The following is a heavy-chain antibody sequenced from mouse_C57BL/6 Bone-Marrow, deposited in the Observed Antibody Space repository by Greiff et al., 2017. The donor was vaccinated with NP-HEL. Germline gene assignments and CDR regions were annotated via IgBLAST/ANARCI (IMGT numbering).Heavy chain of an antibody. CDR2: ISSGSSTI. J-gene: IGHJ4*01. CDR3: AICGYYPYYAMDY. Sequence: EVKLVESGGGLVKPGGSLKLSCAASGFTFSDYGMHWVRQAPEKGLEWVAYISSGSSTIYYADTVKGRFTISRDNAKNTLFLQMTSLRSVNTAMYYCAICGYYPYYAMDYWGQGTSVTVSS. CDR1: GFTFSDYG. V-gene: IGHV5-17*01. D-gene: IGHD2-3*01.